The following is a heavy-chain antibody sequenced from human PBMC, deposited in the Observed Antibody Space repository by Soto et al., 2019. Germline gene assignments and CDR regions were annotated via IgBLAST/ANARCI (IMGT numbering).Heavy chain of an antibody. J-gene: IGHJ4*02. CDR3: ARGVSSGWYFDY. V-gene: IGHV1-18*01. D-gene: IGHD6-19*01. CDR2: IGAYNGNT. CDR1: GYTFTING. Sequence: ASVKVSCKASGYTFTINGIIWVRQAPGQGLEWMGWIGAYNGNTNYAQKLQGRVTMTTDTSTSTAYMELRSLRSDDTAVYYCARGVSSGWYFDYWGQGTLVTVSS.